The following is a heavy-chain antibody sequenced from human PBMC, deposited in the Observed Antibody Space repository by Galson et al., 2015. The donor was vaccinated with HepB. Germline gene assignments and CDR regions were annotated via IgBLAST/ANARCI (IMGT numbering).Heavy chain of an antibody. J-gene: IGHJ4*02. CDR1: GFTFSSYA. CDR3: ARVFLPRNVDYFDY. Sequence: SLRLSCAASGFTFSSYAMHWVRRAPGKGLEWVAVISYDGSNKYYADSVKGRFTISRDNSKNTLYLQMNSLRAEDTAVYYCARVFLPRNVDYFDYWGQGTLVTVSS. V-gene: IGHV3-30*04. D-gene: IGHD1-1*01. CDR2: ISYDGSNK.